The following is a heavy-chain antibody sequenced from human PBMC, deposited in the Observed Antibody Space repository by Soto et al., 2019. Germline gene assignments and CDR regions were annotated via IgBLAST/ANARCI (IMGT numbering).Heavy chain of an antibody. D-gene: IGHD3-10*01. J-gene: IGHJ5*02. CDR2: IYWNDDK. V-gene: IGHV2-5*01. CDR3: AHRQPVRGVETNNWFDP. CDR1: GFSLSTSGVG. Sequence: SGPTLVNPTQTLTLTCTFSGFSLSTSGVGVGWIRQPPGKALEWLALIYWNDDKRYSPSLKSRLTITKDTSKNQVVLTMTNMDPVDTATYYCAHRQPVRGVETNNWFDPWGQGTLVTVSS.